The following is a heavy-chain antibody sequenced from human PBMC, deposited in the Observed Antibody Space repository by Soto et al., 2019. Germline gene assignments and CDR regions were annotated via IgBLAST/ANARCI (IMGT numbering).Heavy chain of an antibody. V-gene: IGHV4-59*02. J-gene: IGHJ5*02. Sequence: SETLSLTCTVSGVPVSSYYWTWIRQPPGKGLEYLGFVYHTGRTNYSPSLRSRVTLSLDTSSNQFSLKMTSVTTADTAIYYCARGRGGTPLRFDPWGQGTLVTVSS. D-gene: IGHD3-10*01. CDR3: ARGRGGTPLRFDP. CDR1: GVPVSSYY. CDR2: VYHTGRT.